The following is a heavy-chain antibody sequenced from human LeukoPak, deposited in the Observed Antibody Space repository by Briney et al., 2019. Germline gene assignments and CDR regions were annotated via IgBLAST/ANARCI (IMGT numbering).Heavy chain of an antibody. D-gene: IGHD2-15*01. V-gene: IGHV3-7*01. CDR2: IKQDGSEK. CDR1: GFTFSSYW. J-gene: IGHJ4*02. Sequence: GGSLRLSCAASGFTFSSYWMSWVRQAPGKGLEWVANIKQDGSEKYYVDSVKGRFTISRGNAKNSLYLQMNSLRAEDTAVYYCARGPLYWAYYFDYWGQGTLVTVSS. CDR3: ARGPLYWAYYFDY.